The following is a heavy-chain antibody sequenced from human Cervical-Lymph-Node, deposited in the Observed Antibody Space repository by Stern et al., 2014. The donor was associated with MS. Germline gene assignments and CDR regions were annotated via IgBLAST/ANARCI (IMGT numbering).Heavy chain of an antibody. CDR2: IIGSGRST. J-gene: IGHJ5*02. D-gene: IGHD3-22*01. V-gene: IGHV3-23*04. CDR3: AKDAHSSGYDSGGWFDP. Sequence: EVHLVESGGGLVQPGGSLRLSCAASGFTFSGYAMTWVRQAPGKGLEWVSSIIGSGRSTYYADSVKGRFTISRDNSKNTLYLQMNSLRAEDTAVYYCAKDAHSSGYDSGGWFDPWGQGTLVTVSS. CDR1: GFTFSGYA.